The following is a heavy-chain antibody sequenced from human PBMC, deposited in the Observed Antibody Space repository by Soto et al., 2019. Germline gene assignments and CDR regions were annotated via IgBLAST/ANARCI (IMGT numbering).Heavy chain of an antibody. CDR1: GGSITSSNW. CDR3: ARHPSDFWFDP. J-gene: IGHJ5*02. D-gene: IGHD2-21*02. CDR2: IYYSGNT. Sequence: SETLSLTCAVSGGSITSSNWWSWVRQPPGKGLEWIGEIYYSGNTNANPSLKSRVTVSVDTSKNQFSLKLSSVTAADTAVYYCARHPSDFWFDPWGQGTLVTVSS. V-gene: IGHV4-4*02.